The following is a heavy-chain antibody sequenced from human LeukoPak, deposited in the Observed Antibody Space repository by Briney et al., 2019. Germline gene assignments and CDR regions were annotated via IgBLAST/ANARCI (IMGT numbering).Heavy chain of an antibody. J-gene: IGHJ4*02. CDR3: ARELRRGGKQLGDYFDY. CDR1: GYTFTSNY. Sequence: ASVKVSCKASGYTFTSNYLHWVRQAPGQGPQWMGRINPSDGSTRYAQEFQGRVTMTRDTSTSTVYMELSSLRSEDTAVFFCARELRRGGKQLGDYFDYWGQGTLVTVSS. V-gene: IGHV1-46*01. CDR2: INPSDGST. D-gene: IGHD1-1*01.